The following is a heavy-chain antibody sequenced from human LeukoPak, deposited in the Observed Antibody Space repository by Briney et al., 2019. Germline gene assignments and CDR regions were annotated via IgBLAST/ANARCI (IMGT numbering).Heavy chain of an antibody. V-gene: IGHV1-3*03. Sequence: VASVKVSCKASGYTFTGYYMHWVRQAPGQRLEWMGWINTGNGNTKYSQEFQGRVTITRDTSASTAYMELSSLRSEDMAVYYCARGAKFRSYGSGTYYTSLPFDPWGQGTLVTVSS. CDR1: GYTFTGYY. CDR2: INTGNGNT. D-gene: IGHD3-10*01. CDR3: ARGAKFRSYGSGTYYTSLPFDP. J-gene: IGHJ5*02.